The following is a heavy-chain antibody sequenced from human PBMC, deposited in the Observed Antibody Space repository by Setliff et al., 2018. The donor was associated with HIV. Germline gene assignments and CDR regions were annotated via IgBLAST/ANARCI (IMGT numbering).Heavy chain of an antibody. D-gene: IGHD4-17*01. V-gene: IGHV1-3*01. Sequence: ASVKVSCKASGYTFTNYALHWVRQAPGQRLEWMGWINAGNGDTKYSQKFQDRLTFSRDTSASSAYMELSSLRSDDTAVYYCAREMNTVTFEWFDPWGQGTLVTVSS. CDR3: AREMNTVTFEWFDP. J-gene: IGHJ5*02. CDR2: INAGNGDT. CDR1: GYTFTNYA.